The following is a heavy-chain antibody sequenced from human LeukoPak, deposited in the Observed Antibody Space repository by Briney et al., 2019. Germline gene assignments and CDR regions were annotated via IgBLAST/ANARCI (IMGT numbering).Heavy chain of an antibody. Sequence: ASVKVSCKASGGTFSSYTISWVRQAPGQGLEWMGRIIPILGIANYAQKFQGRVTITADKSTSTAYMELSSLRSEDTAVYYCARDGTKVAYPYYYYGMDVWGQGTTVTVPS. D-gene: IGHD1-14*01. V-gene: IGHV1-69*04. CDR1: GGTFSSYT. CDR3: ARDGTKVAYPYYYYGMDV. J-gene: IGHJ6*02. CDR2: IIPILGIA.